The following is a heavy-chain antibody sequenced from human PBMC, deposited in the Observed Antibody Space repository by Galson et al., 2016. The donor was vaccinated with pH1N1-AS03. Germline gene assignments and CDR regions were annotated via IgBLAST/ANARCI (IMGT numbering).Heavy chain of an antibody. Sequence: PALVKPTQTLTLTCAFSGFSLATSGVGVGWIRQPPGKALEWLALIYWDDDKLYNPSLKSRLTVTKDTSKNLVVLTFTDMDPVDTATYFCTRSRFYHTNLYDFDDWGQGTLVTVSP. CDR2: IYWDDDK. J-gene: IGHJ4*02. V-gene: IGHV2-5*02. CDR1: GFSLATSGVG. D-gene: IGHD3-3*01. CDR3: TRSRFYHTNLYDFDD.